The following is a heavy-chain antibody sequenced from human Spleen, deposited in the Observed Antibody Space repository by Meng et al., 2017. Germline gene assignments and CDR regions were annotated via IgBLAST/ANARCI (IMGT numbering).Heavy chain of an antibody. V-gene: IGHV1-2*02. CDR1: GYTFTGYY. CDR2: INPNSGGT. J-gene: IGHJ4*02. Sequence: ASVKVSCKASGYTFTGYYMHWVRQAPGQGLEWMGGINPNSGGTNYAQKFQGRVTMTRDTSISTAYMELSRLRSDDTAVYYCARDLYSSGLLSLPGDYWGQGTLVTVSS. CDR3: ARDLYSSGLLSLPGDY. D-gene: IGHD6-19*01.